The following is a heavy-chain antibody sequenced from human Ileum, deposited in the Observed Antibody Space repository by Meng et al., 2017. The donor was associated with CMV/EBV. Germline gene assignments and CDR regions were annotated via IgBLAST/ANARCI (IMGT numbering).Heavy chain of an antibody. CDR3: TRVRQDGTYGKFDP. CDR1: GFSFISYD. J-gene: IGHJ5*02. Sequence: GGSLRLSCAASGFSFISYDFNWVRQAPGKGLEWIAYISTSGLRTSAVTIQYADSVKGRFTISRDNAKNTLYLQMNSLRAEDTAVYHCTRVRQDGTYGKFDPWGQGTLVTVSS. CDR2: ISTSGLRTSAVTI. D-gene: IGHD3-16*01. V-gene: IGHV3-48*03.